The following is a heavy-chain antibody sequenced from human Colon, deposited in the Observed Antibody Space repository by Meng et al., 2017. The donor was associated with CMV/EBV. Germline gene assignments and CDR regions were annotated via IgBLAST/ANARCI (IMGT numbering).Heavy chain of an antibody. V-gene: IGHV1-2*02. CDR1: GYPFIAFY. Sequence: SCVPAGYPFIAFYIHGGRQAPGQGREWLGKINHYSAETDYAQKFQGRVTMTNDTSTSTAYMELRGLTSDDTAVYYGGREDWGGGFDYWGQGTLVTVSS. CDR3: GREDWGGGFDY. D-gene: IGHD7-27*01. J-gene: IGHJ4*02. CDR2: INHYSAET.